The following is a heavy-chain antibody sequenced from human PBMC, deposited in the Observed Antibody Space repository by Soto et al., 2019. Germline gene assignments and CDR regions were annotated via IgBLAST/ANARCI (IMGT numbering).Heavy chain of an antibody. V-gene: IGHV1-46*01. CDR3: ARAVAVPADFDY. CDR2: INPSSGST. Sequence: ASVKVSCKASGYTFITYYMHWVRQAPGQGLEWMGIINPSSGSTSYAQKFQGRVTITRDTSASTAYMELSSLRSEDTAVYYCARAVAVPADFDYWGPGALVTVLL. J-gene: IGHJ4*02. CDR1: GYTFITYY. D-gene: IGHD6-19*01.